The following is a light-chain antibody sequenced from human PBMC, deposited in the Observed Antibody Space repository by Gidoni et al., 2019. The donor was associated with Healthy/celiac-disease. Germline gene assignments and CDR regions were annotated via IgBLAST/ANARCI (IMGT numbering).Light chain of an antibody. CDR2: GAA. CDR3: QQYGSSPLYT. J-gene: IGKJ2*01. CDR1: QSVSSSY. V-gene: IGKV3-20*01. Sequence: LTQSPGTLSLSPGERDTLSCRSSQSVSSSYLDCYQQKPGQAPRLLIYGAASRATGISDRCSGSGAGTDFTLTISRLEPEDFAVYYCQQYGSSPLYTFGQGTKLEIK.